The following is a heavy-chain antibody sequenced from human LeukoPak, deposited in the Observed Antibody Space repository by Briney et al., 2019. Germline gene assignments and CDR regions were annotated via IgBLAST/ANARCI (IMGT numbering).Heavy chain of an antibody. CDR3: ARLLRVTSVGPDLYYFDY. CDR2: IYSSGST. CDR1: GGSILSSY. V-gene: IGHV4-59*08. Sequence: PSETLSLTCTVSGGSILSSYWSWIRQPPGKGLEWIGYIYSSGSTNYNPSLKSRLTISVDTSKNQLSLKLTSVTAADTAAYYCARLLRVTSVGPDLYYFDYWGQGNLVTVSS. J-gene: IGHJ4*02. D-gene: IGHD2-21*02.